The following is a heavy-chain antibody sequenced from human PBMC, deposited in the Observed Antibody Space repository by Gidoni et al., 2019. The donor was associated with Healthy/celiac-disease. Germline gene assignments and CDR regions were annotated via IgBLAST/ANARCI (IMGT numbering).Heavy chain of an antibody. CDR2: IKIKTDGGTT. D-gene: IGHD4-17*01. CDR3: TTDDYGYYYYGMDV. CDR1: GVTSSNDW. V-gene: IGHV3-15*01. J-gene: IGHJ6*02. Sequence: VQLVESGGGLVKPGGSLRLSCAASGVTSSNDWMSWVRQAPGKGLEWVGRIKIKTDGGTTDYAAPVKGRFTISRDDSNNTLYLQMNSLKTEDTAVYYCTTDDYGYYYYGMDVWGQGTTVTVSS.